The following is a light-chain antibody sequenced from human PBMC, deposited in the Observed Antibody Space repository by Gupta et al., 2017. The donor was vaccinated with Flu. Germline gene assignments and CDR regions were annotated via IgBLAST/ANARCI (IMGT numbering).Light chain of an antibody. V-gene: IGLV1-40*01. CDR3: QSYDDSLGGWV. Sequence: QSVLTQPSIVSGAPGQRVTIPCTGSSSNIGAHYDVHWYQRLPGTAPTLLIFGNSNRPSGFPDRFSASKSGTSASLVITGLEAEDEADYYCQSYDDSLGGWVFGGGTKLTVL. CDR1: SSNIGAHYD. J-gene: IGLJ3*02. CDR2: GNS.